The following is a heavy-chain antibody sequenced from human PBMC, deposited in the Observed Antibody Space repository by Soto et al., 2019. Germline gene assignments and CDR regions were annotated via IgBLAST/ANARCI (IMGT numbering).Heavy chain of an antibody. CDR1: GFTVSDIY. V-gene: IGHV3-66*01. CDR3: ARVRYYSDTGGDDGFDY. J-gene: IGHJ4*02. Sequence: EVQLVESGGGLVQPGGSLRLSCAVSGFTVSDIYMSWVRQAPEKGLEWVAVVYRSGSAFYADSVRGRFTIARDNSKNTLHIQMNGLRAEDTAVYYCARVRYYSDTGGDDGFDYWGQGTLVTVSS. D-gene: IGHD3-22*01. CDR2: VYRSGSA.